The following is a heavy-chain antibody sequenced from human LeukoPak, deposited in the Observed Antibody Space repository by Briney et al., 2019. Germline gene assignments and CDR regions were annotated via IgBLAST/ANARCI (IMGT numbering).Heavy chain of an antibody. D-gene: IGHD3-3*01. CDR3: ARDTVFGVIIGPRMDV. CDR1: GFTFSSYA. V-gene: IGHV3-23*01. Sequence: SGGSLRLSCAASGFTFSSYAMSWVRQAPGKGLEWVSAISGSGGSTYYADSVKGRFTISRDNSKNTLYLQMNSLRAEDTAVYYCARDTVFGVIIGPRMDVWGQGTTVTVSS. CDR2: ISGSGGST. J-gene: IGHJ6*02.